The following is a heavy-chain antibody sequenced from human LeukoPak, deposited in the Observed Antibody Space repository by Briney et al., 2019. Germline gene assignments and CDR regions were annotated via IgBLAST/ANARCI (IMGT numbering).Heavy chain of an antibody. V-gene: IGHV4-59*01. Sequence: SETLSLTCTVSGGSMSTYYWSWIRQPPGEGLEWIGYIYYSGSTNYNPSLKSRVTISVDTSKNQFSLKLSSVTAADTAVYYCARAHGYCSSTSCYTHYYYGMDVWGQGTTVTVSS. CDR1: GGSMSTYY. CDR2: IYYSGST. CDR3: ARAHGYCSSTSCYTHYYYGMDV. D-gene: IGHD2-2*02. J-gene: IGHJ6*02.